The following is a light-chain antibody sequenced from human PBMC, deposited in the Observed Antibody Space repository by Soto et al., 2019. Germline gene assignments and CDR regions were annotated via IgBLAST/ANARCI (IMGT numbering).Light chain of an antibody. CDR3: QTWGTDGV. Sequence: QSVLTQSPSASASLGASVKLTCTLSSGHSSYAIAWHQQQPEKGPRYLMKLNSDGSHSKGDGIPDRFSGSSSGAERYLTISSLQSEDEADYYCQTWGTDGVFGGGTQLTVL. J-gene: IGLJ3*02. CDR1: SGHSSYA. V-gene: IGLV4-69*01. CDR2: LNSDGSH.